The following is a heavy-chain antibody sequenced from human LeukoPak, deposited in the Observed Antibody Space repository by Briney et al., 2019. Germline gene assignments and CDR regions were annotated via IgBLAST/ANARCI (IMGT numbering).Heavy chain of an antibody. CDR2: INGDGGGT. V-gene: IGHV3-23*01. J-gene: IGHJ4*02. Sequence: GGSLRLSCAASGFTFSSQAMTWVRQAPGKGLDWVSAINGDGGGTYYADSVKGRFTVSRDNSKNTLFLQMNSLRAEDTAMYYCAKGSSGTGSNPVDCWGKGALVTVSS. CDR3: AKGSSGTGSNPVDC. D-gene: IGHD1-7*01. CDR1: GFTFSSQA.